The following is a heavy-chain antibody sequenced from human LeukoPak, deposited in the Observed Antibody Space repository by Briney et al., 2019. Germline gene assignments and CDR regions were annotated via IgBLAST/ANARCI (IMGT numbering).Heavy chain of an antibody. Sequence: SETLSLTCTASGDSISSYYWSWIRQPPGQGLEWIGYIYTSGGTNYIPSLKGRVTISIDTSKNQFSLKLSSVTAADSAVYYCARLTRLSTSPDRYYLDYWGQGTLVTVSS. J-gene: IGHJ4*02. CDR1: GDSISSYY. D-gene: IGHD6-6*01. V-gene: IGHV4-4*09. CDR3: ARLTRLSTSPDRYYLDY. CDR2: IYTSGGT.